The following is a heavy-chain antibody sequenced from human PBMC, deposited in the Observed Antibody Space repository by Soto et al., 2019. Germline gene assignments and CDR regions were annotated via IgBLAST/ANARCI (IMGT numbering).Heavy chain of an antibody. CDR1: GYTFTSYY. V-gene: IGHV1-46*01. J-gene: IGHJ4*02. D-gene: IGHD3-22*01. Sequence: ASVKVSCKASGYTFTSYYMHWVRQAPGQGLEWMGIINPSGGSTSYAQKLQGRVTMTRDTSTSTVYMELSSLRSEDTAVYYCARDLGYYDSSGYHSYYFDYWGQGTLVTVSS. CDR3: ARDLGYYDSSGYHSYYFDY. CDR2: INPSGGST.